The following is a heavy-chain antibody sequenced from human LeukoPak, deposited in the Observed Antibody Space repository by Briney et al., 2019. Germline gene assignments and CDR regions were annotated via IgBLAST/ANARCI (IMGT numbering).Heavy chain of an antibody. CDR3: ARTASTTRKRNNWFDP. V-gene: IGHV1-2*02. CDR2: INPNSGGT. J-gene: IGHJ5*02. CDR1: GYTFTGYY. D-gene: IGHD2/OR15-2a*01. Sequence: ASVKVSCKASGYTFTGYYMHWVRQAPGQGLEWMGWINPNSGGTNYAQKFQGRVTMTRDTSNSTAYMELSRLRSEDTAVYYCARTASTTRKRNNWFDPWGQGTLVTVSS.